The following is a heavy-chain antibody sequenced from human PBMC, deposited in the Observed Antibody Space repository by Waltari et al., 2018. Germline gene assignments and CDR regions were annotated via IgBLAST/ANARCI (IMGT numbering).Heavy chain of an antibody. V-gene: IGHV1-69*13. Sequence: QVQLVQSGAEVQKPGSSVQISCKASGATFSIYAISWVRQAPGQGLEWMGGIIPIFGTANYAQKFQGRVTITADESTSTAYMELSSLRSEDTAVYYCARSMIVVVTSGFDPWGQGTLVTVSS. D-gene: IGHD3-22*01. CDR2: IIPIFGTA. CDR3: ARSMIVVVTSGFDP. CDR1: GATFSIYA. J-gene: IGHJ5*02.